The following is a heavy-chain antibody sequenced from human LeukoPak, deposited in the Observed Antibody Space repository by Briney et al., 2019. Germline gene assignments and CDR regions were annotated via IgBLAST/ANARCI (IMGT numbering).Heavy chain of an antibody. CDR1: GFTFSSYG. Sequence: GGSLRLSCAASGFTFSSYGMHWVRQAPGKGLEWVAFIRYDGSNKYYADSVKGRFAISRDNSKNTLYLQMNSLRAEDTAVYYCAKDGVNYYDSSGCLDYWGQGTLVTVSS. CDR3: AKDGVNYYDSSGCLDY. V-gene: IGHV3-30*02. CDR2: IRYDGSNK. J-gene: IGHJ4*02. D-gene: IGHD3-22*01.